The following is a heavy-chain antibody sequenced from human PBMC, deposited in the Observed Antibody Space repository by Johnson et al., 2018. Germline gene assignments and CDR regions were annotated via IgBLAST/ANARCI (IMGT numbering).Heavy chain of an antibody. J-gene: IGHJ4*02. D-gene: IGHD2-21*01. V-gene: IGHV3-7*01. CDR3: VRNGGAVDY. CDR2: INRDGTDK. Sequence: EVQLVESGGGLVQPGGSLRLSCAASGFTFTNHWMSWVRQTPGKGLEWLGNINRDGTDKRYVDSVKGRFTISRDNAKNLLYVQMDSLRVEDTGVYYCVRNGGAVDYGGRGTLVSVSS. CDR1: GFTFTNHW.